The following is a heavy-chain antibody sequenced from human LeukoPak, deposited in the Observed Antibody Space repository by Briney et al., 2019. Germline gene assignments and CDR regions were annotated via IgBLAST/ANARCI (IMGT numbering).Heavy chain of an antibody. CDR2: ISWNSGSI. V-gene: IGHV3-9*01. CDR1: GFTFDDYA. D-gene: IGHD3/OR15-3a*01. CDR3: AKADFWTAYSNFDY. J-gene: IGHJ4*02. Sequence: PGGSLRLSCAASGFTFDDYAMHWVRQAPGKGLEWVSGISWNSGSIGYADSVKGRFTISRDNSKNTLYLQMNSLRAEDTAVYYCAKADFWTAYSNFDYWGQGTLVTVSP.